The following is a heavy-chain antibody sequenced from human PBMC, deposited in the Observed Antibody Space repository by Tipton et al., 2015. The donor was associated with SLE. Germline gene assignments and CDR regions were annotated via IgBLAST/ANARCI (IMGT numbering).Heavy chain of an antibody. CDR1: GITFSRYW. J-gene: IGHJ6*03. V-gene: IGHV3-7*01. CDR2: IKQDGSEK. D-gene: IGHD1-26*01. Sequence: SLRLSCAASGITFSRYWMSWVRQAPGKGLEWVANIKQDGSEKYYVDSVKGRFTISRDNAKNSLYLQMNSLRAEDTAVYYCARHGVEPGRELLLPPYMDVWGKGTTVTVSS. CDR3: ARHGVEPGRELLLPPYMDV.